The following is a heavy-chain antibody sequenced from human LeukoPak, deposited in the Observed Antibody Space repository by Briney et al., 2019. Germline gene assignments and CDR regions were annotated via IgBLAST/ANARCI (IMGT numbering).Heavy chain of an antibody. CDR3: AREGLTTTPNNALDI. D-gene: IGHD4-11*01. Sequence: PGMSLRLSCAAPGFTFSSYGMHWVRQAPGKGLEWVAVIWYDENKKYYGDSVKGRFTISRDNFKSTLYLQMNSLRVEDTAVYYCAREGLTTTPNNALDIWGQGTMVTDSS. J-gene: IGHJ3*02. CDR2: IWYDENKK. CDR1: GFTFSSYG. V-gene: IGHV3-33*01.